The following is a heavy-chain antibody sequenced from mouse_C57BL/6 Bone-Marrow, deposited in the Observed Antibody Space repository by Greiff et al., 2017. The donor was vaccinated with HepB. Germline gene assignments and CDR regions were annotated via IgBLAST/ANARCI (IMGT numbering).Heavy chain of an antibody. Sequence: VQLVESGPGLVAPSQSLSITCTVSGFSLTSYAISWVRQPPGKGLEWLGVIWTGGGTNYNSALKSRLSISKDNSKSQVFLKMNSLQTDDTARYYCARNRGYYYGSSYGYFDVWGTGTTVTVSS. CDR2: IWTGGGT. CDR1: GFSLTSYA. CDR3: ARNRGYYYGSSYGYFDV. D-gene: IGHD1-1*01. V-gene: IGHV2-9-1*01. J-gene: IGHJ1*03.